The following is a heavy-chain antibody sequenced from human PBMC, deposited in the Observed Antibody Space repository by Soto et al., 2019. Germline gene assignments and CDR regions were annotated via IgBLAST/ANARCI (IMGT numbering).Heavy chain of an antibody. J-gene: IGHJ6*02. D-gene: IGHD2-15*01. CDR2: IYPGDSDT. V-gene: IGHV5-51*01. CDR1: GYSFTSYW. Sequence: PGESLKISCKGSGYSFTSYWIGWVRQMPGKGLEWMGIIYPGDSDTRYSPSFQGQVTISADKSISTAYLQWSSLKASDTAMYYCARQGTTLLYYYYGMDVWGQGTTVPVSS. CDR3: ARQGTTLLYYYYGMDV.